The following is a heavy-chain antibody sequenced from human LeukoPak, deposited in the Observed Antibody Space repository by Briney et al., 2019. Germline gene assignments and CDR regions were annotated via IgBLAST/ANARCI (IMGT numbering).Heavy chain of an antibody. J-gene: IGHJ4*02. Sequence: GASVKVSCKVSTYTLSELSIHWVRQAPGQGLEWMRRINPNSGGTNYAQKFQGRVTMTRDTSINTAYMELSRLRSDDRAVYYCARDVSYYDSGYYYDYWGQGTLVTVSS. CDR3: ARDVSYYDSGYYYDY. V-gene: IGHV1-2*06. CDR1: TYTLSELS. D-gene: IGHD3-22*01. CDR2: INPNSGGT.